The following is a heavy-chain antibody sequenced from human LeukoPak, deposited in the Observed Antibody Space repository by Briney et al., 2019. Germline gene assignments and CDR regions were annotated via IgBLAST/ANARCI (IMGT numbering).Heavy chain of an antibody. D-gene: IGHD3-10*01. CDR3: ARVALFGAGSYYWFDP. CDR1: GGSISGHN. CDR2: IYMTGSA. J-gene: IGHJ5*02. Sequence: SETLSLTCTVSGGSISGHNWCWVWHRPRQGLGWVWRIYMTGSATNNPYLKSRVTMSVDMSKNQLSLNLSPVTAEETAVYFGARVALFGAGSYYWFDPWGQGTLVTVSS. V-gene: IGHV4-4*07.